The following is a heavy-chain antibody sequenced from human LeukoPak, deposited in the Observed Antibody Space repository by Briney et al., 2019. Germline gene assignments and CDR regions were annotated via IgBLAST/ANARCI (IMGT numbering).Heavy chain of an antibody. Sequence: GRSLRLSCAASGFTFDDYAMHWVRQAPGKGLEWVSHINWNSGSIDYAESVKGRFTISRDNAKNSLYLQMNSLRAEDTASYYCARGGMVRGVIVAFDIWGQGTMVTVSS. V-gene: IGHV3-9*01. J-gene: IGHJ3*02. D-gene: IGHD3-10*01. CDR2: INWNSGSI. CDR3: ARGGMVRGVIVAFDI. CDR1: GFTFDDYA.